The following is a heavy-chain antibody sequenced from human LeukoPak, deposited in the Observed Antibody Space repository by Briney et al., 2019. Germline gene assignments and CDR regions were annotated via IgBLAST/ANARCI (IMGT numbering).Heavy chain of an antibody. CDR1: GFTFNSYS. Sequence: PGGSLRLSCEASGFTFNSYSMNWVRQAPGQGLEWVASISSSSSYIYYADSVKGRFTISRNNSKNTLYLQMNSLRAGDTAVYYCAKELLWFGELSNFDYWGQGTLVTVSS. CDR2: ISSSSSYI. V-gene: IGHV3-21*01. CDR3: AKELLWFGELSNFDY. D-gene: IGHD3-10*01. J-gene: IGHJ4*02.